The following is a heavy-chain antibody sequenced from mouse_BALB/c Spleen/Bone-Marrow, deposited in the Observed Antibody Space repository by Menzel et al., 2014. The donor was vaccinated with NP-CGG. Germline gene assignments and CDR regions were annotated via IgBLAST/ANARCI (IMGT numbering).Heavy chain of an antibody. CDR2: IDPANGNT. D-gene: IGHD1-1*01. Sequence: EVQLQQSGAELVTPGASVKLSCTASGFNIKDTYMHWVKQRPEQGLEWIGRIDPANGNTKYDPKFQGKATITADTSSNTAYLQLSSLTSEDTAVYYCASYYYGRYFDVWGAGTTVTVSS. V-gene: IGHV14-3*02. CDR1: GFNIKDTY. CDR3: ASYYYGRYFDV. J-gene: IGHJ1*01.